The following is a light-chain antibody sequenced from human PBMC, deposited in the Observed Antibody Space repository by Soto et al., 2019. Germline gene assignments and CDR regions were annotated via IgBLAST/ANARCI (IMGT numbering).Light chain of an antibody. J-gene: IGKJ1*01. CDR2: DAS. V-gene: IGKV3-11*01. CDR3: QQRSNWPWT. Sequence: EIVLTQSPATLSLSPGERATLSCRASQSVSSYLAWYQQKPGQAPRLLIYDASNRATGIPARFSGSGSGTDFTLTIISLDPEDFAVYYCQQRSNWPWTFGQGTKVDIK. CDR1: QSVSSY.